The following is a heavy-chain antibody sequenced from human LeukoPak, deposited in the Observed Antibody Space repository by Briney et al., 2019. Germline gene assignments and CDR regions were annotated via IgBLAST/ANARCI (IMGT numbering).Heavy chain of an antibody. CDR1: GFTFRSYG. V-gene: IGHV3-30*02. J-gene: IGHJ4*02. CDR2: IRYDGSNE. CDR3: VADFDY. Sequence: GGSLRLSCAASGFTFRSYGMHWVRQVPGEGLDWVAFIRYDGSNEWYADSVKGRFTISRDNSENTLYLQMSGLTAEDTGVYFCVADFDYWGQGTLVTVSS.